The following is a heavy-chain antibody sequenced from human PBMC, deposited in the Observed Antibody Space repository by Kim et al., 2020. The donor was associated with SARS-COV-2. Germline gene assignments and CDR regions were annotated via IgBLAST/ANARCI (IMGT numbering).Heavy chain of an antibody. CDR3: AKGTSGPDY. D-gene: IGHD2-15*01. Sequence: GGSLRLSCSASGFTFSSNGMSWVRQTPGRGLEWVSGISGSGDTTYYADSVKGRFTISRDNSKSTLYLQMNSLRAEDTAVYYCAKGTSGPDYWVQGTLVTV. CDR2: ISGSGDTT. CDR1: GFTFSSNG. J-gene: IGHJ4*02. V-gene: IGHV3-23*01.